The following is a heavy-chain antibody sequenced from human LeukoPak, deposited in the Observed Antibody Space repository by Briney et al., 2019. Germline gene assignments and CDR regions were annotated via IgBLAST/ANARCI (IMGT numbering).Heavy chain of an antibody. Sequence: PGRSLRLSCAASGFTFSNYWMHWVRQAPGKGLAWVSRINSDGNSTTYTDSVKGRFTISRDNAKNTLYLQMNSLRVEDTAVYYCTRPRVYSWSPDFDYWGQGILVTVSS. V-gene: IGHV3-74*03. D-gene: IGHD1-26*01. J-gene: IGHJ4*02. CDR2: INSDGNST. CDR3: TRPRVYSWSPDFDY. CDR1: GFTFSNYW.